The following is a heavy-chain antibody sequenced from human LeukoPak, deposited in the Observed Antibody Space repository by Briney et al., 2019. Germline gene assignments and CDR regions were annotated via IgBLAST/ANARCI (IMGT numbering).Heavy chain of an antibody. D-gene: IGHD2-15*01. Sequence: ASVTVSCKASNYTFTSYGMHWVRQAPGQGLEGMGWITTFSGKTKYAQKLQDRVTMTTDTSTSTAYMELRSLRSDDTAVYYCARGTISGLDYYYMDVWGRGTTVIVSS. J-gene: IGHJ6*03. CDR1: NYTFTSYG. V-gene: IGHV1-18*01. CDR3: ARGTISGLDYYYMDV. CDR2: ITTFSGKT.